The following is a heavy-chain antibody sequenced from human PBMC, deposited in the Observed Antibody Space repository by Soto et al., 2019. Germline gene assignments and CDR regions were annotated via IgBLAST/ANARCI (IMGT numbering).Heavy chain of an antibody. Sequence: GASVKVSCKASGYSFTSFPINWVRQAPGQRLEWMGWINGGNGNTQYSQKFQGRVIISRDTSASTAYMELSSLSSEDTAVYYCARQSSITFDYWGLGTLVTVPQ. V-gene: IGHV1-3*01. J-gene: IGHJ4*02. CDR2: INGGNGNT. CDR1: GYSFTSFP. D-gene: IGHD1-20*01. CDR3: ARQSSITFDY.